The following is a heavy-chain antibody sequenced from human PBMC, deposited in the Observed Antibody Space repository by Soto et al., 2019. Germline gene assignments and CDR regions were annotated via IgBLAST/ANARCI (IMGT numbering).Heavy chain of an antibody. V-gene: IGHV3-9*01. Sequence: PGGSLRLSCAASGFTFDDYAMHWVRQAPGKGLEWVSGMSWNSGSIGYADSVKGRFTISRDNAKNSLYLQMNSLRVEDTALYYCAKAASGAGGSFSHWGQGTLVTVSS. J-gene: IGHJ4*02. D-gene: IGHD1-26*01. CDR2: MSWNSGSI. CDR1: GFTFDDYA. CDR3: AKAASGAGGSFSH.